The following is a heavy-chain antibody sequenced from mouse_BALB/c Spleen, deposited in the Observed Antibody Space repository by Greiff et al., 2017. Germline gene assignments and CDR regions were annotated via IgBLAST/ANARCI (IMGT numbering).Heavy chain of an antibody. Sequence: EVQLVESGGGLVQPGGSRKLSCAASGFTFSSFGMHWVRQAPEKGLEWVAYISSGSSTIYYADTVKGRFTISRDNPKNTLFLQMTSLRSEDTAMYYCAREPYYGSSYDYWGQGTTLTVSS. J-gene: IGHJ2*01. CDR2: ISSGSSTI. CDR3: AREPYYGSSYDY. V-gene: IGHV5-17*02. CDR1: GFTFSSFG. D-gene: IGHD1-1*01.